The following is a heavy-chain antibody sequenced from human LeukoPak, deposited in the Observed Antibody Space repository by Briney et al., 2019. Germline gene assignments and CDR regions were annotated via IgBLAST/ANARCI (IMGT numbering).Heavy chain of an antibody. V-gene: IGHV3-30-3*01. D-gene: IGHD4-17*01. CDR3: ARADDYGDYR. J-gene: IGHJ5*02. Sequence: PGGSLRLSCAASGFTFSSYAMSWVRQAPGKGLEWVAVISYDGSNKYYADSVKGRFTISRDNSKNTLYLQMNSLRAEDTAVYYCARADDYGDYRWGQGTLVTVSS. CDR2: ISYDGSNK. CDR1: GFTFSSYA.